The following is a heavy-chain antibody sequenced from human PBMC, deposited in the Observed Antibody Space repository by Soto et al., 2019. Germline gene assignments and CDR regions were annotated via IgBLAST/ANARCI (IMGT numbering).Heavy chain of an antibody. CDR3: ARDLAAAAY. Sequence: QVQLVQSGAEVKKPGASVKVSCKASGYIFTNYYIHWVRQAPGQGLEWMAIINPLPTSGSTNYAQEFQGRVTVTRDTSTSTVYMELNSLRSDDTAIHYCARDLAAAAYWGQGTLVTVSS. CDR1: GYIFTNYY. V-gene: IGHV1-46*01. CDR2: INPLPTSGST. D-gene: IGHD6-13*01. J-gene: IGHJ4*02.